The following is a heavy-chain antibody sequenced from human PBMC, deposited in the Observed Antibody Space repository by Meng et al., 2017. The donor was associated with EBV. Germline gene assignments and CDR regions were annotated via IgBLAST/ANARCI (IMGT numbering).Heavy chain of an antibody. D-gene: IGHD5-12*01. CDR3: VRDLWLRIGECV. CDR1: VDNLNNFG. V-gene: IGHV1-69*17. Sequence: QSGVECKKLWSLVKVCGKGSVDNLNNFGCSWVRTAPGQGREWMGDITPVFGIANYAESFQDRVTISADTSTRTAYMDLSSLRSDDTAVYYCVRDLWLRIGECVWGQGTLVTVSS. J-gene: IGHJ4*02. CDR2: ITPVFGIA.